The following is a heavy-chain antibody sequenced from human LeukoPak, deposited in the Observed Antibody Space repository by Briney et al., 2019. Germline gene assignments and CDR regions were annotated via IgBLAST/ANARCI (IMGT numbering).Heavy chain of an antibody. Sequence: GESLKITCKSFGYSFTTYWIAWVRQMPGMGLEWMGIISPGDSDTRYSPSFQGQVTISADKSISTAYLQWSSLKASDTAIYYCARYLRWINSPDPPDDFWGEGTLVTVSS. J-gene: IGHJ4*02. D-gene: IGHD2-2*03. CDR1: GYSFTTYW. CDR3: ARYLRWINSPDPPDDF. CDR2: ISPGDSDT. V-gene: IGHV5-51*01.